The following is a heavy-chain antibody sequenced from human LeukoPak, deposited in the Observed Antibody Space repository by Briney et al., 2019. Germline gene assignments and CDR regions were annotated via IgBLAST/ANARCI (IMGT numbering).Heavy chain of an antibody. CDR1: GYSFTSYW. V-gene: IGHV5-51*01. CDR3: ARHLGGLADSYYMDV. D-gene: IGHD1-26*01. Sequence: GESLKISCKGSGYSFTSYWIGWVRHMPGKALEWMGIIYPGDSDTRYSPSFQGQATISADKSISPAYLQWSSLKVADTAMYYRARHLGGLADSYYMDVWGKGTTFTVSS. J-gene: IGHJ6*03. CDR2: IYPGDSDT.